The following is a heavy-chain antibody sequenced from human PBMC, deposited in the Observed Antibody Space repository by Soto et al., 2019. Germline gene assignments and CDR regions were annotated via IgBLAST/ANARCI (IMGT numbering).Heavy chain of an antibody. V-gene: IGHV4-31*03. CDR3: AREPLQFLNWSAP. D-gene: IGHD3-3*01. J-gene: IGHJ5*02. CDR2: IYYSGST. CDR1: GGSISSGVYY. Sequence: SETLSLTCTVSGGSISSGVYYWSWIRQHPGKGLEWIGYIYYSGSTYYNPSLKSRVTISVDTYKNQFSLKLSSVTAADTAVYYWAREPLQFLNWSAPWGQGTLFTV.